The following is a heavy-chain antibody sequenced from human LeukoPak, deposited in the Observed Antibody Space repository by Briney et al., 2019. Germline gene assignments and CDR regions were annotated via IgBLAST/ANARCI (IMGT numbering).Heavy chain of an antibody. CDR1: GGTFSSYA. D-gene: IGHD6-13*01. J-gene: IGHJ5*02. V-gene: IGHV1-69*04. CDR3: ARGGAAAGVNWFDP. CDR2: IIPILGIA. Sequence: GSSVKVSCKTSGGTFSSYAISWVRQAPGQGLEWMGRIIPILGIANYAQKFQGRVTITAGKSTSTAYMELSSLRSEDTAVYYCARGGAAAGVNWFDPWGQGTLVTVSS.